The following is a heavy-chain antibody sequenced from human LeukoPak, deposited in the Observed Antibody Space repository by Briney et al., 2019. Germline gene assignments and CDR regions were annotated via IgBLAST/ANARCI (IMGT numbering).Heavy chain of an antibody. D-gene: IGHD3-3*01. Sequence: ASVKVSCKASGYTFTSYDINWVRQATGQGLEWMGWMNPKSGNTGYAQKFQGRVTITRNTSISTAYMELSSLRSEDTAVYYCARGLYVLRFLEWLSSGYYYYMDVWGKGTTVTVSS. CDR1: GYTFTSYD. V-gene: IGHV1-8*03. CDR2: MNPKSGNT. CDR3: ARGLYVLRFLEWLSSGYYYYMDV. J-gene: IGHJ6*03.